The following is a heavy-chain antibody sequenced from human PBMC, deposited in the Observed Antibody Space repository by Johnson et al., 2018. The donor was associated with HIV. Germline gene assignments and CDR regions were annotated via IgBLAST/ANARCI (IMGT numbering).Heavy chain of an antibody. CDR2: VSGSSSGI. D-gene: IGHD1-26*01. CDR3: AKDHTSGVGATKAFDI. CDR1: GFSLSDYY. J-gene: IGHJ3*02. Sequence: QMLLVESGGGLVKPGASLRLSCAASGFSLSDYYMSWIRQAPGKGLEWVSYVSGSSSGIYYADPVKGRFTISRDNAKNSLYLQMDSLRAEDTAVYYCAKDHTSGVGATKAFDIWGQGTMVTVSS. V-gene: IGHV3-11*01.